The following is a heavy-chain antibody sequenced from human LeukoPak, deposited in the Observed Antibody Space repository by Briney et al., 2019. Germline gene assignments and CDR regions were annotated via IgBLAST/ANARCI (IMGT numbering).Heavy chain of an antibody. CDR2: IYYSGST. V-gene: IGHV4-39*01. J-gene: IGHJ6*02. Sequence: SETLSLTCTVSGDSISSRTYYWGWIRQPPGQGLEWIGSIYYSGSTFYNPSLKSRVTISIDTSKNQFSLKVMSVTAADTSVYYCARGGGGLRGYYYYGMDVWGQGTTVSVSS. CDR1: GDSISSRTYY. D-gene: IGHD4-17*01. CDR3: ARGGGGLRGYYYYGMDV.